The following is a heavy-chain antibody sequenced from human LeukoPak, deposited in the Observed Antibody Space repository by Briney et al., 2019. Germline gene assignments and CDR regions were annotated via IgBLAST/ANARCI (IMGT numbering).Heavy chain of an antibody. CDR3: ARDMSDSGYDQNDY. V-gene: IGHV1-2*03. J-gene: IGHJ4*02. CDR2: INPNSGGT. CDR1: GYTFTGYY. D-gene: IGHD5-12*01. Sequence: LVASVKVSCKASGYTFTGYYMHWVRQAPGQGLEWMGWINPNSGGTNYAQKFQGRVTMTRDTSISTAYMELSRLRSDDTAVYYCARDMSDSGYDQNDYWGQGTLATVSS.